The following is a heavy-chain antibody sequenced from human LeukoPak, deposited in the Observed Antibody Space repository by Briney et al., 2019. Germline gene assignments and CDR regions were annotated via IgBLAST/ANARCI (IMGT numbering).Heavy chain of an antibody. CDR1: GGSFSGYY. CDR3: ARALYGGNSGLGY. J-gene: IGHJ4*02. CDR2: INHSGST. D-gene: IGHD4-17*01. V-gene: IGHV4-34*01. Sequence: SGTLSLTCAVYGGSFSGYYWSLIRQPPGKGLEWIGEINHSGSTNYNPSLKSRVTISVDTSKNQFSLKLSSVTAADTAVYYCARALYGGNSGLGYWGQGTLVTVSS.